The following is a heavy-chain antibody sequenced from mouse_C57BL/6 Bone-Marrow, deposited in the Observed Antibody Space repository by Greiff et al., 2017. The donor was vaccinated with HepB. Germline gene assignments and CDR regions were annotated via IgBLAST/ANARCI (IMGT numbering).Heavy chain of an antibody. Sequence: EVKLVESGGGLVQPGGSLKLSCAASGFTFSDYYMYWVRQTPEKRLEWVAYISNGGGSTYYPDTVKGRFTISRDKAKNTLYLQMSRLKSEDTAMYYCARGALYYAMDYWGQGTSVTVSS. V-gene: IGHV5-12*01. CDR3: ARGALYYAMDY. CDR1: GFTFSDYY. J-gene: IGHJ4*01. CDR2: ISNGGGST.